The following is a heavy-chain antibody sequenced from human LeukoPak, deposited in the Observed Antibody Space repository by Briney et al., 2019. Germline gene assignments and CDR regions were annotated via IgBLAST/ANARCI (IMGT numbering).Heavy chain of an antibody. CDR3: ASIKITMVQGGGMDV. CDR1: GGSISSGGYY. Sequence: SETLSLTCTVSGGSISSGGYYWSWIRQHPGKGLEWIGYIYYSGSTYYNPSLKSRVTISVDTSKNQFSLKLSSVTAADTAVYYCASIKITMVQGGGMDVWGQGTTVTVSS. CDR2: IYYSGST. J-gene: IGHJ6*02. V-gene: IGHV4-31*03. D-gene: IGHD3-10*01.